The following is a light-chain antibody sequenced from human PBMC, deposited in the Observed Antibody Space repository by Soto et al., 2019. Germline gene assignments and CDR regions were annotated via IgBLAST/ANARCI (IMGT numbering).Light chain of an antibody. V-gene: IGLV1-40*01. CDR3: QSYDSSLSGYV. CDR1: SSNIGAGYD. J-gene: IGLJ1*01. CDR2: GNS. Sequence: QSVLTQPPSVSGAPGQRVTISCTGSSSNIGAGYDVHWYQQLPGTAPKLLIYGNSNRPSGVPDRFSGSKSGTSASLAITGRQGEDEADYYCQSYDSSLSGYVFGTGTKLTVL.